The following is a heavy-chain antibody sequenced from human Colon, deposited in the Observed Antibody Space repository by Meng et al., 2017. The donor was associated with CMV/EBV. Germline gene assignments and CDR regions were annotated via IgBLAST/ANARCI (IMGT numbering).Heavy chain of an antibody. J-gene: IGHJ6*02. CDR3: ARVDWRDYNNYRNYGMDV. Sequence: GESLKISCVVSGFTFGDYEMNWVRQVPGKGLEWISYINTSGSSKYYARSVNGRFTISRDNAKNSLYLQMSSLRAEDTALYFCARVDWRDYNNYRNYGMDVWGQGTMVTVSS. CDR2: INTSGSSK. D-gene: IGHD4-11*01. V-gene: IGHV3-48*03. CDR1: GFTFGDYE.